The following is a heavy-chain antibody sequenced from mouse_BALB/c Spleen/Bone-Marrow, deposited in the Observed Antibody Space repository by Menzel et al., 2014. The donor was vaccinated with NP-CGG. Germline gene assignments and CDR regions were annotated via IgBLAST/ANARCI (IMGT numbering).Heavy chain of an antibody. D-gene: IGHD1-1*01. Sequence: QVQLQQSGAELVRPGASVKLSCKASGYSFTSHWLNRVKQRPGHGLEWIGMIHPSDTETRLNQRFKDKATLTVDKSSSTAYMQLNSQTSEDSAVYYCARLEGNYGSTFAYWGQETLVTVSA. J-gene: IGHJ3*01. V-gene: IGHV1-61*01. CDR1: GYSFTSHW. CDR3: ARLEGNYGSTFAY. CDR2: IHPSDTET.